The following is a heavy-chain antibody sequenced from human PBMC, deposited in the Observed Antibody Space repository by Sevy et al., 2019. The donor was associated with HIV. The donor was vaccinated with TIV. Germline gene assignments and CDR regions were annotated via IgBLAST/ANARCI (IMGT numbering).Heavy chain of an antibody. J-gene: IGHJ3*02. V-gene: IGHV3-30*04. Sequence: GGSLRLSCTASGLVFSSYAMHWLRQTPGKGLEWVAVIAYDGSNKNYADSVKGRFTLSRDNSKNTLYLQMNSLGAEDTAVYYCARPRFLEWLSSAAFDIWGQWTMVTVSS. CDR1: GLVFSSYA. CDR3: ARPRFLEWLSSAAFDI. CDR2: IAYDGSNK. D-gene: IGHD3-3*01.